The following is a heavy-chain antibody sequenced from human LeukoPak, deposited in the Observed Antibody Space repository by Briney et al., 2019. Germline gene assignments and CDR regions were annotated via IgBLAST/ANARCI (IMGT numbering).Heavy chain of an antibody. CDR3: AKEAGDSGSYYNDYFDY. V-gene: IGHV3-23*01. D-gene: IGHD3-10*01. CDR1: ASTFSSYA. Sequence: GVYLRLSCVGSASTFSSYAMNWVRQAPGKGLEWVTAVTARGGSTFYADSVKGRFTISRDNSKKTVYLQMNSLRAEDTAIYYCAKEAGDSGSYYNDYFDYWGQGTLVTVSS. CDR2: VTARGGST. J-gene: IGHJ4*02.